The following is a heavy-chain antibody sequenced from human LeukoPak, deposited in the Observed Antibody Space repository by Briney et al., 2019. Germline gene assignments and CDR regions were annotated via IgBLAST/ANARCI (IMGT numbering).Heavy chain of an antibody. CDR3: ARRGTSSSWAHFDY. CDR1: GFTFSSYA. Sequence: GGSLRLSCAASGFTFSSYAMSWVRQAPGKGLEWVSAISGSGGSTYYADSVKARFTISRDNAKNSLYLQMNSLGAEDTAVYYCARRGTSSSWAHFDYWGQGTLVSVSS. CDR2: ISGSGGST. D-gene: IGHD6-13*01. V-gene: IGHV3-23*01. J-gene: IGHJ4*02.